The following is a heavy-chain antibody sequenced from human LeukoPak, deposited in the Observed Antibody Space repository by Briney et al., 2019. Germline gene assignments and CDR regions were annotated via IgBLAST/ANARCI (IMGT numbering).Heavy chain of an antibody. D-gene: IGHD3-22*01. CDR3: AKERYDRSTNWFDP. J-gene: IGHJ5*02. CDR2: LSSSGTYV. V-gene: IGHV3-21*01. CDR1: GFSFSSYS. Sequence: GGSLRLSCAASGFSFSSYSMNWVRQAPGKGLEWVSSLSSSGTYVYYADSVKGRFTISRDNSKNTLCLQMNSLRAEDTAVYYCAKERYDRSTNWFDPWGQGTLVTVSS.